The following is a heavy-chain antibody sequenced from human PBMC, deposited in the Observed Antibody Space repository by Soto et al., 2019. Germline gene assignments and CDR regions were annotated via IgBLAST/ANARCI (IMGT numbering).Heavy chain of an antibody. V-gene: IGHV4-39*01. D-gene: IGHD2-2*01. Sequence: QVQLQESGPGLVKPSETLSLTCSVSGGSVTSGRDYWGWIRQTPGKGLECIGSIYYIGSTYLNPSLKTRVNLSVDTSTNRFSLRLTSVIAADTSVYYCARQEYQLVTCFQSWGLGILVTVSS. CDR1: GGSVTSGRDY. CDR2: IYYIGST. CDR3: ARQEYQLVTCFQS. J-gene: IGHJ5*02.